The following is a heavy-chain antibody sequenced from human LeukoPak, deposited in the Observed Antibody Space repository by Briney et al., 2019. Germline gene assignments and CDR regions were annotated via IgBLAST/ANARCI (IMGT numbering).Heavy chain of an antibody. V-gene: IGHV4-39*07. CDR1: GGSISSSSYY. CDR2: IYYSGST. D-gene: IGHD6-19*01. Sequence: SETLSLTCTVSGGSISSSSYYWGWIRQPPGKGLEWIGSIYYSGSTYYNPSLKSRVTISVDTSKNQFSLKLSSVTAADTAVYYCARGGTRRSGWGNWFDPWGQGTLVTVSS. CDR3: ARGGTRRSGWGNWFDP. J-gene: IGHJ5*02.